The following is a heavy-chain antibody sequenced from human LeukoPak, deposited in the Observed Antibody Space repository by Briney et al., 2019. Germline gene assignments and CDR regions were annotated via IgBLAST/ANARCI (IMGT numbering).Heavy chain of an antibody. D-gene: IGHD4-11*01. CDR3: TTDQHSHSTVYFDY. CDR2: IKSKTDGGTT. V-gene: IGHV3-15*01. CDR1: GFTFSNAW. J-gene: IGHJ4*02. Sequence: GGSLRLSCAASGFTFSNAWMSWVRQAPGKGLEWVGRIKSKTDGGTTDYAAPVKGRFTISRDDSKNTLYLQMNSLKTEDTAVYYCTTDQHSHSTVYFDYWGQGTLVTVSS.